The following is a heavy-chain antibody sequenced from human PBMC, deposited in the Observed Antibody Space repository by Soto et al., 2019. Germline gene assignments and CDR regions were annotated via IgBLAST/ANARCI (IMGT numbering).Heavy chain of an antibody. CDR1: GFTFSSYA. D-gene: IGHD6-13*01. Sequence: EVQLLESGGGLVQPGGSLRLSCAASGFTFSSYAMSWVRQAPGKGLEWVSAISGSGGSTYYADSVKGRFTISRDNSQNTLYLQMNSLGAEDTAVYYWAKAAGEQQLVYWYFDLWGRGTLVSVSS. CDR2: ISGSGGST. CDR3: AKAAGEQQLVYWYFDL. V-gene: IGHV3-23*01. J-gene: IGHJ2*01.